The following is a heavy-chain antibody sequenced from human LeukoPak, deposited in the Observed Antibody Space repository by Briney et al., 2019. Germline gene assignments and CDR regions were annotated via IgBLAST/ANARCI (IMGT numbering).Heavy chain of an antibody. CDR3: ARAQGVEYYDSSGFDP. CDR1: GYTFTGYY. CDR2: INPNSGDT. D-gene: IGHD3-22*01. Sequence: ASVKVSCKASGYTFTGYYIHWVRQAPGQGLEWMGWINPNSGDTNYAQKLQGRVTMTTDTSTSTAYMELRSLRSDDTAVYYCARAQGVEYYDSSGFDPWGQGPLVTVSS. J-gene: IGHJ5*02. V-gene: IGHV1-2*02.